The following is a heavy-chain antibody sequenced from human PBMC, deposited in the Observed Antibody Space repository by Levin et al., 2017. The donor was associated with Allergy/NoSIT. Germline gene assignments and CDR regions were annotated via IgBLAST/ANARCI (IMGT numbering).Heavy chain of an antibody. CDR3: ARDLVTWFGELLWAGMDV. D-gene: IGHD3-10*01. Sequence: LSLTCAASGFTFSSYSMNWVRQAPGKGLEWVSYISSSSSTIYYADSVKGRFTISRDNAKNSLYLQMNSLRDEDTAVYYCARDLVTWFGELLWAGMDVWGQGTTVTVSS. V-gene: IGHV3-48*02. CDR2: ISSSSSTI. CDR1: GFTFSSYS. J-gene: IGHJ6*02.